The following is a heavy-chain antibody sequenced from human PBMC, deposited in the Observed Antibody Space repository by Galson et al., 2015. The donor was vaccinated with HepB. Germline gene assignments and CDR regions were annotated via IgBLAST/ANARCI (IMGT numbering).Heavy chain of an antibody. D-gene: IGHD2-15*01. J-gene: IGHJ6*03. CDR1: GFNFSSHS. CDR2: ITSSSGYI. V-gene: IGHV3-21*01. Sequence: SLRLSCATSGFNFSSHSMKWVRQAPGKGLEWVSSITSSSGYIYYAESVKGRFTISRDNTKNQFSLKVRSVTAAETAVYYCARDSGVVVSGTRHHRHLHMDVWGKGTTVIVSS. CDR3: ARDSGVVVSGTRHHRHLHMDV.